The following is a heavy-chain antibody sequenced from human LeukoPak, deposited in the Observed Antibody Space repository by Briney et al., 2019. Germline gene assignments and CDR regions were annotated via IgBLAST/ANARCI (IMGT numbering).Heavy chain of an antibody. J-gene: IGHJ4*02. CDR2: IRYDGSNK. D-gene: IGHD3-9*01. CDR1: GFTFSSYG. Sequence: GGSLRLSCAASGFTFSSYGMHWVRQAPGKGLEWVTFIRYDGSNKYYADSVKGRFTNSRDSSKNTLSLQMNSLRAVDTAVYYCARTTKEFDILTGYYFDYWGQGTLVTVSS. V-gene: IGHV3-30*02. CDR3: ARTTKEFDILTGYYFDY.